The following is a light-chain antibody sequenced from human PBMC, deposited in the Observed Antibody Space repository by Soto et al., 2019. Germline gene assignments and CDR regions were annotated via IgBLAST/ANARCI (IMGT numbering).Light chain of an antibody. J-gene: IGLJ2*01. Sequence: QSVLTQPPSASESPGQSVTISCTGVSGDVGGYTYVSWYQHRPGKAPKLLIYEVSKRPEGVPDRFTGSKFGNTASLTVSELQPDDEADYYCCSSGGSNGFVVFGGGTKLTVL. CDR2: EVS. CDR3: CSSGGSNGFVV. V-gene: IGLV2-8*01. CDR1: SGDVGGYTY.